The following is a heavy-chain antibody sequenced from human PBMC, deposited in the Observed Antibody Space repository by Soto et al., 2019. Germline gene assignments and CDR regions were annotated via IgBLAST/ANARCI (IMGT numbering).Heavy chain of an antibody. CDR1: GFTFSSYA. J-gene: IGHJ4*02. CDR2: ISYDGSNK. D-gene: IGHD3-10*01. Sequence: QVQLVESGGGVVQPGRSLRLSCAASGFTFSSYAMHWVRQAPGKGLEWVAVISYDGSNKYYADSVKGRFTISRDNSKNSLYLQMNSLRAEDTAVYYCARSRALYGSGSYPFDYWGQGTLVTVSS. CDR3: ARSRALYGSGSYPFDY. V-gene: IGHV3-30-3*01.